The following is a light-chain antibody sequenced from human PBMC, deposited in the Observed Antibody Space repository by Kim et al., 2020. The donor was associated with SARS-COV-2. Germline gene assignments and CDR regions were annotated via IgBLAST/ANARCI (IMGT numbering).Light chain of an antibody. CDR3: QVWYSDSDQHYV. CDR1: NIGSKS. J-gene: IGLJ1*01. CDR2: YDS. Sequence: SYELTQPPSVSVAPGETAKITCGGNNIGSKSVHWYQQKPGQAPVVVISYDSDRPSGIPERFSGSNSGNTATLTISRVEAGDEADYYCQVWYSDSDQHYVF. V-gene: IGLV3-21*04.